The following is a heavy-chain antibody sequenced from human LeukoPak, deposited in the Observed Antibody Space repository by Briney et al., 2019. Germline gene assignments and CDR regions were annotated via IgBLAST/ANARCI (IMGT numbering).Heavy chain of an antibody. CDR3: ARGDTAMVGGYYYMDV. CDR2: IIPIFGTA. Sequence: GASVKVSCKASGGTFSSYAISWVRQAPGQGLEWMGGIIPIFGTANYAQKFQGRVTITTDESTSTAYMELSSLRSEDTAVYYCARGDTAMVGGYYYMDVWGKGTTVTVSS. V-gene: IGHV1-69*05. D-gene: IGHD5-18*01. J-gene: IGHJ6*03. CDR1: GGTFSSYA.